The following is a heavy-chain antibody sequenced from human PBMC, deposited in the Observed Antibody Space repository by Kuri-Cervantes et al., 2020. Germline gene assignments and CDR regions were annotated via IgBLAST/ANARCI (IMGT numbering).Heavy chain of an antibody. CDR2: IGNSGRYI. Sequence: GESLKISCAASGFTFSDYYMSWVRQAPGKGLEWVSSIGNSGRYIYYADSVQGRFTISRDNAKNSLYLQMNSLRAEDTAVYYCARWSGEFIDYWGQGTLVTVSS. J-gene: IGHJ4*02. V-gene: IGHV3-21*01. D-gene: IGHD3-10*01. CDR1: GFTFSDYY. CDR3: ARWSGEFIDY.